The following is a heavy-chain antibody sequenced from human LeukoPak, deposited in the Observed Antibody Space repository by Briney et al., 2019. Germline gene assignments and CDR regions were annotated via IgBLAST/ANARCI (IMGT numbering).Heavy chain of an antibody. CDR3: ARNPSTVTNFGF. D-gene: IGHD4-17*01. CDR1: GGSISSSSYY. Sequence: PSETLSLTCTVSGGSISSSSYYWGWIRQPPGKGLEWIGSTYYSGSTYYNPSLKSRVTISVDSSKNQFSLKLSSVTAADTAVYYCARNPSTVTNFGFWGQGTLVTVSS. V-gene: IGHV4-39*07. J-gene: IGHJ4*02. CDR2: TYYSGST.